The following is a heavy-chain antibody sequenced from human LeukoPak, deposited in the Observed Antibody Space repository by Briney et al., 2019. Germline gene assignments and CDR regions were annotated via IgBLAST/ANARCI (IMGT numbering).Heavy chain of an antibody. CDR2: ISSSGSTI. Sequence: GGSLRLYCAAYGFTISNAWMSWVRQAPGKGLEWVSYISSSGSTIYYADSVKGRFTISRDNAKNSLYLQMNSLRAEDTAVYYCAELGITMIGGVWGKGTTVTISS. J-gene: IGHJ6*03. CDR3: AELGITMIGGV. D-gene: IGHD3-10*02. CDR1: GFTISNAW. V-gene: IGHV3-11*04.